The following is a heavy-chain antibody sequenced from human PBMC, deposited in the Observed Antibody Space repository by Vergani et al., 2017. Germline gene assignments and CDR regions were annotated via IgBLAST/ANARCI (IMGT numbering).Heavy chain of an antibody. J-gene: IGHJ5*02. CDR2: FIPSFGTA. V-gene: IGHV1-69*06. CDR1: GGTFTPFP. Sequence: QVQLVQSGAEVKKPGSSLKVSCTASGGTFTPFPIPWVRQPPSQALDWMAGFIPSFGTANYAQKFQGRVTITADKSTSTAYMELSSLRSEDTAVYYCARDRGSSGLGWFDPWGQGTLVTVSS. CDR3: ARDRGSSGLGWFDP. D-gene: IGHD6-19*01.